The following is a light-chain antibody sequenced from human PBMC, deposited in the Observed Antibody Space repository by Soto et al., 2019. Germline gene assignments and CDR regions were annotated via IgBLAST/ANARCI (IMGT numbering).Light chain of an antibody. V-gene: IGLV4-69*01. CDR1: SGHSSYA. J-gene: IGLJ2*01. Sequence: QLVLTQSPSASASLGASVKLTCTLSSGHSSYAIAWHQQQPEKGPRYLMKLNSDGSHSKGDGIPDRFSGSNSGAERYLTFSSLQSEDEADYYFQTCCSGTVVFGGGTKLTVL. CDR3: QTCCSGTVV. CDR2: LNSDGSH.